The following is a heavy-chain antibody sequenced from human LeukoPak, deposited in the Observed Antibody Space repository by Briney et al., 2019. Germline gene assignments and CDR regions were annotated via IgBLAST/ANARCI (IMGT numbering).Heavy chain of an antibody. V-gene: IGHV3-23*01. CDR2: MSGSGSST. CDR3: AKDFYDSSGSRYDY. D-gene: IGHD3-22*01. Sequence: PGGSLRLSCAASGFTFSSYAMSWVRQAPGKGLEWVSAMSGSGSSTYYADSVKGRLTISRDNSKNTLFLQMNSLRVEDTAVYYCAKDFYDSSGSRYDYWGQGTLVTVSS. J-gene: IGHJ4*02. CDR1: GFTFSSYA.